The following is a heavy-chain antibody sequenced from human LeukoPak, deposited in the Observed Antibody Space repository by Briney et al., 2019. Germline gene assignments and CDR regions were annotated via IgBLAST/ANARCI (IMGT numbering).Heavy chain of an antibody. V-gene: IGHV4-61*02. Sequence: KSSETLSLTCTVSGGSISSGSYYWSWIRQPAGKGLEWIGRIYTSGSTNYNPSLKSRVTISVDTSKNQFSLKLSSVTAADTAVYYCAREAPYYYDSSGYYLNFDYWGQGTLVTVSS. CDR1: GGSISSGSYY. CDR2: IYTSGST. J-gene: IGHJ4*02. CDR3: AREAPYYYDSSGYYLNFDY. D-gene: IGHD3-22*01.